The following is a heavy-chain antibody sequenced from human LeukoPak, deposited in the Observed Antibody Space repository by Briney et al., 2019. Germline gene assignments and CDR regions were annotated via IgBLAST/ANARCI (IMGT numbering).Heavy chain of an antibody. J-gene: IGHJ4*02. CDR3: ARNYGGSSYYFDY. CDR1: GGSISSSSYY. Sequence: SETLSLTCTVSGGSISSSSYYWGWIRQPPGKGLEWIGSIYYSGSTYYNPSLKSRVTISVDTSKNQFSLKLSSVTAADTAVYYCARNYGGSSYYFDYWGQGTLVTVSS. V-gene: IGHV4-39*07. D-gene: IGHD4-23*01. CDR2: IYYSGST.